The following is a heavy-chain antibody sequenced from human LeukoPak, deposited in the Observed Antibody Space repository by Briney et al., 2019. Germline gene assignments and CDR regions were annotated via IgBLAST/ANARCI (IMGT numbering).Heavy chain of an antibody. V-gene: IGHV1-18*01. CDR2: ISAYNGDT. D-gene: IGHD4-11*01. J-gene: IGHJ4*02. CDR3: ARAARDYSSHVRY. CDR1: GYTFSSYG. Sequence: ASVKVSCKASGYTFSSYGINWVRQAPGQGLEWMGWISAYNGDTNYAQKLQGRVTMTTDTSTTTAYMELRSLRSDDTAVYYCARAARDYSSHVRYWGQGTLVTVSS.